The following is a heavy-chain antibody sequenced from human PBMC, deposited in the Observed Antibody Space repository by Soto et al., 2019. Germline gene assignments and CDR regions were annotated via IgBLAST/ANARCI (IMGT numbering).Heavy chain of an antibody. CDR1: GCSLTTDRVG. CDR2: IYWDDSK. D-gene: IGHD1-26*01. V-gene: IGHV2-5*02. Sequence: QITLKESGPTLVKPTQTLTLTCTFSGCSLTTDRVGVGWIRQPPGAALEWLAVIYWDDSKTYRPSRESRLTITKDTSKNQVALTMTNMDSLDTATYYFAHAYGGRSLYWGQGTLVTVSS. J-gene: IGHJ4*02. CDR3: AHAYGGRSLY.